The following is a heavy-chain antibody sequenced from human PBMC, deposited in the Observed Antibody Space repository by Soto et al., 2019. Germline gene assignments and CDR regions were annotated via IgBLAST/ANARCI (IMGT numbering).Heavy chain of an antibody. J-gene: IGHJ4*02. V-gene: IGHV3-15*07. CDR3: TPDSPVAGGGPL. D-gene: IGHD6-19*01. CDR2: IKSKAAGGTT. CDR1: GFTFSEAW. Sequence: EVQLVESGGGLVKPGGSLRLSCAASGFTFSEAWMNWVRQAPGKGLEWVGRIKSKAAGGTTDYVAPVKGRFTISRDGSTNTLFLQMDSLKTQGPAVYFCTPDSPVAGGGPLWGQGTLVTVSS.